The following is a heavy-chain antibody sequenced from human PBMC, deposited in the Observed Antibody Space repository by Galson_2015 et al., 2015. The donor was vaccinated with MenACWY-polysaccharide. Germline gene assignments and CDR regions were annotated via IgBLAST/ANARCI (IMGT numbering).Heavy chain of an antibody. Sequence: SLRLSCAASEFDFSTYWMHWVRQVPGKGPVWVSRINSDETSTSYADSVKGRFSISRDNAKSPLYLQMNSLRAEDTAVYYCARGHYDLWSGYRHCYFGLDVWGQGTTVTVSS. D-gene: IGHD3-3*01. CDR3: ARGHYDLWSGYRHCYFGLDV. CDR1: EFDFSTYW. CDR2: INSDETST. J-gene: IGHJ6*01. V-gene: IGHV3-74*01.